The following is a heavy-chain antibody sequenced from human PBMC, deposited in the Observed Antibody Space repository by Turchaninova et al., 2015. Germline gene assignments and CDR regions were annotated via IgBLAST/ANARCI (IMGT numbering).Heavy chain of an antibody. CDR1: GYAFANYY. D-gene: IGHD3-10*01. V-gene: IGHV1-46*01. J-gene: IGHJ4*02. Sequence: QVQLVQSGAEVKKPGASVKLSSKASGYAFANYYMHWVRQAPGQGPEWVGLINPSGTGTNYAQRFQARVTMTRDTSTSTVYMDLNSLTSEDTAVYYCAREEAGGFFDYWGQGTLVTVSS. CDR2: INPSGTGT. CDR3: AREEAGGFFDY.